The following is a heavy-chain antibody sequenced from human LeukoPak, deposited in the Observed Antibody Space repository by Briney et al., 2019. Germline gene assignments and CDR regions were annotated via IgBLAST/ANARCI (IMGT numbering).Heavy chain of an antibody. V-gene: IGHV1-2*02. CDR2: INPNSGGT. Sequence: ASVKVSCKASGYTFTGYYMHWVRQAPGQGLEWMGWINPNSGGTNYAQKFQGRVTMTRDTPISTAYMELSRLRSDDTAVYYCAIYGDQRNDDNWFDPWGQGTLVTVSS. D-gene: IGHD4-17*01. CDR3: AIYGDQRNDDNWFDP. J-gene: IGHJ5*02. CDR1: GYTFTGYY.